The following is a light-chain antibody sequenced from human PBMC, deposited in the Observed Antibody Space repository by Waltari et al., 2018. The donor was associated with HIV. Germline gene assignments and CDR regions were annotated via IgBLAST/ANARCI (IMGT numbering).Light chain of an antibody. Sequence: DIIMTQSPDSLAVSLGERVTINCKSSRNILYNSDNQNYLAWYQQKAGQAPRVLISWASTRPVGVPSSIRTFGVPERFSGSGSGTDFTLTISSLQAEDVAVYYCLQYYTIPRTFGQGTTVEIK. J-gene: IGKJ1*01. CDR3: LQYYTIPRT. CDR1: RNILYNSDNQNY. V-gene: IGKV4-1*01. CDR2: WAS.